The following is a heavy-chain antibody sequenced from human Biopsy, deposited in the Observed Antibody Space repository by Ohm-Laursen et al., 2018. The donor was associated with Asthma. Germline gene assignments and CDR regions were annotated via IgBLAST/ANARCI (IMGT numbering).Heavy chain of an antibody. CDR3: ARTTYGDDGFDP. J-gene: IGHJ5*02. CDR2: IYYSGST. CDR1: GGSINIGDYY. Sequence: TLSLTCTVSGGSINIGDYYWSWIRPHPVKGLEWIGYIYYSGSTYYNPSLKSRVPISLDTSKNQFSLSLTSVTAADTAVYYCARTTYGDDGFDPWGQGTLVTVSS. D-gene: IGHD4-17*01. V-gene: IGHV4-31*03.